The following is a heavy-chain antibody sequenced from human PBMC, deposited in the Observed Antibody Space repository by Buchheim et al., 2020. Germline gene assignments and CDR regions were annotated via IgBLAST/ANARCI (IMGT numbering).Heavy chain of an antibody. V-gene: IGHV3-48*01. J-gene: IGHJ4*02. CDR1: GFTFSSYS. D-gene: IGHD4-17*01. CDR3: ARDAYGDYDFDY. Sequence: EVQLVESGGGLVQPGGSLRLSCAASGFTFSSYSMNWVRQAPGKGLEWVSYISSSSTIYYADSVKGRFTISRDNAKNSLYLQMNSLRAEDTAVYYCARDAYGDYDFDYWGQGTL. CDR2: ISSSSTI.